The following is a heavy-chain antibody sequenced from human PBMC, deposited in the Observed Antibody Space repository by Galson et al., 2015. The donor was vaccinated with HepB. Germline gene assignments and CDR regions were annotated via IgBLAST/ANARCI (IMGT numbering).Heavy chain of an antibody. V-gene: IGHV1-2*06. CDR1: QHAFTSYY. CDR3: ARIGTSMVRGVGMDV. Sequence: SVKVTCKASQHAFTSYYFTWVRQAPGQGLEWMGHINPNSGAKNYAEQFQDRVTMTSDTSVSTTYMEVNMLRSDDTAVYYRARIGTSMVRGVGMDVWGQGTTVIVSS. J-gene: IGHJ6*02. D-gene: IGHD3-10*01. CDR2: INPNSGAK.